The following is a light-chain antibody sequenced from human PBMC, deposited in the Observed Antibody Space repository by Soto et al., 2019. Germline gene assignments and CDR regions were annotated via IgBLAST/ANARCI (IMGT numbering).Light chain of an antibody. Sequence: EIVLTQSPVTLSLSQGERAPLSCRASQSVTTFLAWYQQKPGQAPRLLIYDVSNRATGIPARFSGSGSGTDFTLTISSLEPEDFAVYYCQQRINWPLTFGGGTKVEIK. J-gene: IGKJ4*01. CDR2: DVS. CDR3: QQRINWPLT. CDR1: QSVTTF. V-gene: IGKV3-11*01.